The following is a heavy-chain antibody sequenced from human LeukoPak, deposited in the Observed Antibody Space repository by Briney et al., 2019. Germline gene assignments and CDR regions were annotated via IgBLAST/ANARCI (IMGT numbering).Heavy chain of an antibody. Sequence: GGSLRPSCAASGFTFSSYSMNWVRQAPGKGLEWVSSISSSSSYIYYADSVKGRFTISRDNAKNSLYLQMNSLRAEDTAVYYCARVRTSYYDSSADAFDIWGQGTMVTVSS. J-gene: IGHJ3*02. D-gene: IGHD3-22*01. V-gene: IGHV3-21*01. CDR1: GFTFSSYS. CDR2: ISSSSSYI. CDR3: ARVRTSYYDSSADAFDI.